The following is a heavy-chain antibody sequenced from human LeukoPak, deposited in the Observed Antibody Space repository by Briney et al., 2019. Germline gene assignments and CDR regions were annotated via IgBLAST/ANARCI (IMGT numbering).Heavy chain of an antibody. D-gene: IGHD6-13*01. CDR2: IDRSRST. CDR3: ARGSAAGLAY. V-gene: IGHV4-34*01. J-gene: IGHJ4*02. CDR1: GGSFSGYS. Sequence: PSETLSLTCAVYGGSFSGYSWTWIRQPPGKGLEWIGEIDRSRSTNNNPSLKSRLTISVDTSKNQFPLKLSSVTAADTAVYYCARGSAAGLAYWGQGTLVTVSS.